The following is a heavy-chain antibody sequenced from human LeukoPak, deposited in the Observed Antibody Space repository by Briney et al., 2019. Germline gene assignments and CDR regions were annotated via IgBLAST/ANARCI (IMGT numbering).Heavy chain of an antibody. J-gene: IGHJ4*02. CDR3: ARFFEAARTFDY. CDR1: GFTFSSYW. Sequence: GGSLRLSCAASGFTFSSYWMSWVRQAPGKGLKWVANIKQDGSEKYYVDSVKGRFTISRDNAKNSLYLQMNSLRDEDTAVYYCARFFEAARTFDYWGQGTLVTVSS. V-gene: IGHV3-7*01. CDR2: IKQDGSEK. D-gene: IGHD6-25*01.